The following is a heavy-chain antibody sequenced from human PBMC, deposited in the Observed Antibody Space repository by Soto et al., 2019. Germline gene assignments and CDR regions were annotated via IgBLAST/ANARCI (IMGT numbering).Heavy chain of an antibody. V-gene: IGHV2-26*01. CDR1: GFSLSNAKIG. D-gene: IGHD2-15*01. CDR2: IFSIDEK. J-gene: IGHJ4*02. Sequence: QVTLKESGPVLVKPTETLTLTCTVSGFSLSNAKIGVSWIRQPPGKAPEWLAHIFSIDEKSYKTYLKSRLTISKDTSKSQVVLTMTNMDPVDTATYYCARIRGGFDYFDYWGQGTLVTVSS. CDR3: ARIRGGFDYFDY.